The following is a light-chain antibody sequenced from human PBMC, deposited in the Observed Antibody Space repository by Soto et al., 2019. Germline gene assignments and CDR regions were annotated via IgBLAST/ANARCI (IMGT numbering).Light chain of an antibody. CDR3: AAWDDSLNGVV. Sequence: QSVLTQPPSAAGTPGKTIAVSCSGGSSTIGSNTVNWYQQLPGTAPRLLIYSTTQRPSGVPDRFSGSKSGTSASLAISGLQSEYDGDYYCAAWDDSLNGVVFGGGTKLTVL. J-gene: IGLJ2*01. CDR2: STT. V-gene: IGLV1-44*01. CDR1: SSTIGSNT.